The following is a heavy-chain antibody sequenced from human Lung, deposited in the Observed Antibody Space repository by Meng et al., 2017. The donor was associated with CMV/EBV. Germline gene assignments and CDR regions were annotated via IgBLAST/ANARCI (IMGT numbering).Heavy chain of an antibody. CDR1: GYNIIELS. Sequence: SVXVSXXVSGYNIIELSMQWVRQAPGKGLEWMGGFDPEDGETIFAQKFQGRVRLTEDTSTNTAYMELRSLTSADTAVYYCVTDDLCSGGDCSVGYWGQGVLVXVSS. CDR2: FDPEDGET. V-gene: IGHV1-24*01. D-gene: IGHD2-21*02. J-gene: IGHJ4*02. CDR3: VTDDLCSGGDCSVGY.